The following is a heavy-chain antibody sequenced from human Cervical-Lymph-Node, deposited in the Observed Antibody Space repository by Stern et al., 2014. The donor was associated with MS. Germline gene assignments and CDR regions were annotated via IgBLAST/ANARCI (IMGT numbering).Heavy chain of an antibody. CDR1: GYTFTNYW. CDR2: IFPGDSDT. D-gene: IGHD4-23*01. CDR3: ARNRGLDYGGGFDP. J-gene: IGHJ5*02. Sequence: EVQLVQSGAEVKKSGESLKISCKVSGYTFTNYWLGWVRQMPGKGLEWMGIIFPGDSDTKYSPSFRDRGTISVDESISTAYLQWTNLEASDTAIYYCARNRGLDYGGGFDPWGQGTLVTVSS. V-gene: IGHV5-51*01.